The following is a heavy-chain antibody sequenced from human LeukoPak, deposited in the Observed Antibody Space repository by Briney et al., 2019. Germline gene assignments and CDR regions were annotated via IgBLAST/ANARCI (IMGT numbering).Heavy chain of an antibody. CDR2: FDPEDGET. J-gene: IGHJ5*02. V-gene: IGHV1-24*01. CDR1: GYTLTELS. CDR3: ATRVYGDYPRTYNWFDP. Sequence: ASVKVSCKVSGYTLTELSMHWVRQAPGKGLEWMGGFDPEDGETIYAQKFQGRVTMTEDTSTDTAYMELSSLRSEDTAVYYCATRVYGDYPRTYNWFDPWGQGTLVTVSS. D-gene: IGHD4-17*01.